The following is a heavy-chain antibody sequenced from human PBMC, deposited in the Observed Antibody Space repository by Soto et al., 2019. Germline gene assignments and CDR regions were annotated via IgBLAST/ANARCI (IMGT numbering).Heavy chain of an antibody. V-gene: IGHV3-74*01. CDR3: ARDSSSHHHKPNNWFDP. D-gene: IGHD6-19*01. CDR2: INSDGRST. CDR1: GFTFSSYW. J-gene: IGHJ5*02. Sequence: GGSLRLSCAASGFTFSSYWMHWVRQAPGKGLVWVSRINSDGRSTSYADSVKGRFTISRDNAKNTLYLQMNSLRAEDTAVYYCARDSSSHHHKPNNWFDPWGQGTLVTVSS.